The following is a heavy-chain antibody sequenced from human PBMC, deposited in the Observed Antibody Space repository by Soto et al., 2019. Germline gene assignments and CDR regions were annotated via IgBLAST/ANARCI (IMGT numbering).Heavy chain of an antibody. V-gene: IGHV1-46*01. J-gene: IGHJ4*02. CDR1: GYSFTNFH. CDR2: IDPSGGIT. D-gene: IGHD3-22*01. Sequence: QVQLSQFGAEVKKPGASVKVSCKASGYSFTNFHIHWVRQAPGQGLEWMGMIDPSGGITRDAQRLLGRITMTKDASTSTVCMELRSLTSEDTAVYYCARDLIGHDNYETIGYYFDHWGQGTLVTVSS. CDR3: ARDLIGHDNYETIGYYFDH.